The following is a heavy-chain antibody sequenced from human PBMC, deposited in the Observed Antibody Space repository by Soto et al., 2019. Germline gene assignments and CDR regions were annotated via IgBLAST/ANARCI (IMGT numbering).Heavy chain of an antibody. V-gene: IGHV3-7*03. CDR1: W. D-gene: IGHD2-21*01. CDR3: ATDPYCRDTCYLGNGN. CDR2: MNKHGSDI. J-gene: IGHJ4*02. Sequence: WIAWVRQSPGKGLECVASMNKHGSDIQYVDSVSGRYTISRDNDRNLLYLQMNNLRVEDTAIYYCATDPYCRDTCYLGNGNWGQGTLVPVTS.